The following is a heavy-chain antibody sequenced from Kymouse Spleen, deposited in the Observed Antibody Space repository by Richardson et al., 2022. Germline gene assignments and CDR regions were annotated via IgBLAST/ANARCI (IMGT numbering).Heavy chain of an antibody. Sequence: EVQLVESGGGLVKPGGSLRLSCAASGFTFSSYSMNWVRQAPGKGLEWVSSISSSSSYIYYADSVKGRFTISRDNAKNSLYLQMNSLRAEDTAVYYCAREFNWNYWYFDLWGRGTLVTVSS. D-gene: IGHD1-20*01,IGHD1-7*01. CDR3: AREFNWNYWYFDL. CDR1: GFTFSSYS. CDR2: ISSSSSYI. V-gene: IGHV3-21*03. J-gene: IGHJ2*01.